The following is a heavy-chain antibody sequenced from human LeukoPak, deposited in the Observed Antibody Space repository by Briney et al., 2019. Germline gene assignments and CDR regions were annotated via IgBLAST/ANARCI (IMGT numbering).Heavy chain of an antibody. D-gene: IGHD1/OR15-1a*01. CDR1: GYSISSGYY. J-gene: IGHJ4*02. Sequence: SETLSLTCTVSGYSISSGYYWGWIRQPPGKGLEWIGSIYHCGSTYYNPSLKSRVTISVDTSKNQFSLKLSSVTAADTAVYYCARENLDLGTVIDYWGQGTLVTVSS. CDR3: ARENLDLGTVIDY. CDR2: IYHCGST. V-gene: IGHV4-38-2*02.